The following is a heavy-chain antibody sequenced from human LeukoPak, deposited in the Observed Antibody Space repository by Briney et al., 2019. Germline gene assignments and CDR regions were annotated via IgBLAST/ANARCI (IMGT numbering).Heavy chain of an antibody. CDR3: ARGRPVYYDFWSGYQPLNFDY. CDR2: INHSGST. Sequence: PSETLSLTCAVYGGSFSGYYWSWIRQPPGKGLEWIGEINHSGSTNYNPSLKSRVTISVDTSKNQFSLKLSSVTAADTAVYYCARGRPVYYDFWSGYQPLNFDYWGQGTLVSVSS. CDR1: GGSFSGYY. J-gene: IGHJ4*02. V-gene: IGHV4-34*01. D-gene: IGHD3-3*01.